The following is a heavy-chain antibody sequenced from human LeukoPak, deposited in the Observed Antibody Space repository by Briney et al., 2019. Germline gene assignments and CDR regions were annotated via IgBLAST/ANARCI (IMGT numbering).Heavy chain of an antibody. CDR1: GFTFSSYS. J-gene: IGHJ4*02. CDR3: ARASTRVVTVSITVAGTVDC. D-gene: IGHD6-19*01. Sequence: GGSLRLSCAASGFTFSSYSMNWVRQALGKGLEWVSSISSSSYIYYADSVKGRFTISRDNSNNTLYLQMNSLRAEDTAVYYCARASTRVVTVSITVAGTVDCWGQGTLVTVSS. V-gene: IGHV3-21*01. CDR2: ISSSSYI.